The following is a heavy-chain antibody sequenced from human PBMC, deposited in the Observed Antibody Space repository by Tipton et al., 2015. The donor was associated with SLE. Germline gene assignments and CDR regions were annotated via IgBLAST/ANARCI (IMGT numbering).Heavy chain of an antibody. V-gene: IGHV1-18*01. J-gene: IGHJ4*02. CDR2: ISAYNGDT. CDR1: GYTFTSYG. Sequence: QLVQSGAEVRKPGASVDVSCKASGYTFTSYGISWVRQAPGQGLEWMGWISAYNGDTNYAQNFQGRVTMTTDTSTSTVYMEVRSLTSDDTAVYYCARHSGEYCNSASCFGPIDYWGQGTLVTVSS. D-gene: IGHD2-2*01. CDR3: ARHSGEYCNSASCFGPIDY.